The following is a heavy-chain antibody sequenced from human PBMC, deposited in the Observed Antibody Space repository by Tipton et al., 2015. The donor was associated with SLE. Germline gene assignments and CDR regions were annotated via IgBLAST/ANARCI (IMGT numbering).Heavy chain of an antibody. J-gene: IGHJ4*02. V-gene: IGHV4-34*01. CDR2: INQTGST. D-gene: IGHD3-22*01. CDR1: GGSFSDYY. CDR3: ARQSYETSGFSY. Sequence: TLSLTCAVYGGSFSDYYWNWIRQSPGKGLEWIGDINQTGSTHYNPSLKSRITMSIDSSKNQFSLKLRSVTAADTAIYYCARQSYETSGFSYWGQGTLVTVSS.